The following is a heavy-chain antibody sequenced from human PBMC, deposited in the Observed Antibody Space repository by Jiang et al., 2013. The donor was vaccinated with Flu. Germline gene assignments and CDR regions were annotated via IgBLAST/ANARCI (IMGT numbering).Heavy chain of an antibody. CDR2: INPSGGTT. J-gene: IGHJ4*02. CDR3: ARDPEGSAELDY. Sequence: SGAEVKKPGASVKVSCKASGYTFTNYYIHWVRQAPGQGLEWMGIINPSGGTTSYAQKFQGRVTMTRDTSTSTVYMELSSLRSEDTAIYFCARDPEGSAELDYWGQGTLVTVSS. V-gene: IGHV1-46*01. D-gene: IGHD1-14*01. CDR1: GYTFTNYY.